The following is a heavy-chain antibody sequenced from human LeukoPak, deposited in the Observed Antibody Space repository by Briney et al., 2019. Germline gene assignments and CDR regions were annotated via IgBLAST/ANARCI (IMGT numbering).Heavy chain of an antibody. CDR1: GGSISSSSYY. CDR2: IYYSGST. D-gene: IGHD3-10*01. J-gene: IGHJ4*02. CDR3: ARSGTGDERIGVDY. V-gene: IGHV4-39*07. Sequence: SETLSLTCTVSGGSISSSSYYWGWIRQPPGKGLEWIGSIYYSGSTYYNPSLKSRVTISVDTSKNQFSLKLSSVTAADTAIYYCARSGTGDERIGVDYWGQGTLVTVSS.